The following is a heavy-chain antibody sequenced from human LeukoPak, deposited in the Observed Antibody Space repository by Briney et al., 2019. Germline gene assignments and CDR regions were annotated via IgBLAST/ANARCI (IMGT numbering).Heavy chain of an antibody. CDR2: IYPGDSDT. CDR1: GYSFTTYW. CDR3: ARLGITGTTLYYFDY. D-gene: IGHD1-20*01. V-gene: IGHV5-51*01. Sequence: GASMKISCKGSGYSFTTYWIAWVRQVPGKGLEWMGIIYPGDSDTRYSPSFQGQVTISADKSISTAYLQWSSLKASDTAMFYCARLGITGTTLYYFDYWGQGTLVTVSS. J-gene: IGHJ4*02.